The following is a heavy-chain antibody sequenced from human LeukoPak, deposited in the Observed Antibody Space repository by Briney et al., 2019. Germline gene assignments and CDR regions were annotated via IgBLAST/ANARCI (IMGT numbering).Heavy chain of an antibody. CDR1: GLAFTDYY. J-gene: IGHJ4*02. V-gene: IGHV3-11*01. CDR3: AKDLWPMVRGPLDY. CDR2: ISSGGETT. D-gene: IGHD3-10*01. Sequence: PGGSLRLSCAASGLAFTDYYMTWIRQAPRKGLEWVSYISSGGETTYSADSVRGRFTISRDNTKNSIYLHMNSLRAEDTAVYYCAKDLWPMVRGPLDYWGQGTLVTVSS.